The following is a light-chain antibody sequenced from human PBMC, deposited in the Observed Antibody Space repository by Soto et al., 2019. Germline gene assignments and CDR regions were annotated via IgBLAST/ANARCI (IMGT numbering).Light chain of an antibody. V-gene: IGKV3-20*01. CDR1: KNVSNNW. CDR3: QQYGSSCT. J-gene: IGKJ1*01. CDR2: SAS. Sequence: EIVLTQSPGTLSLSPCDRATLSSRASKNVSNNWLAWYQQKPGQAPKLLIYSASNRDTGIPDRFSGSGSGTDFTLTISRLEPEDFAVYYCQQYGSSCTFGQGTKVDIK.